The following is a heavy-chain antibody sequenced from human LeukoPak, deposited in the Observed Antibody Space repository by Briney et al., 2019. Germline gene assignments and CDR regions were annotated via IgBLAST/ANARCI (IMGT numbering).Heavy chain of an antibody. CDR1: GFTVSSNY. Sequence: PGGSLRLSCAASGFTVSSNYMSWVRQAPGKGLEWVSVIYGGVNTVYADSVQGRFTNSRDNSKNTLYLQMSSLRAEDTAVYYCAKSPKTGFLFDYWGKGTLVTVSS. CDR3: AKSPKTGFLFDY. CDR2: IYGGVNT. V-gene: IGHV3-66*01. J-gene: IGHJ4*02. D-gene: IGHD1-1*01.